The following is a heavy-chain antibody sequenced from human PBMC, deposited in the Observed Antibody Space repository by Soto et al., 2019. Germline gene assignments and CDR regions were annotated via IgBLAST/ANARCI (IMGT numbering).Heavy chain of an antibody. Sequence: GGSLRLSCAASGFTFSSYAMHWVRQAPGKGLEWVAVISYDGSNKYYADSVKGRFTISRDNSKNTLYLQMNSLRAEDTAVYYCERDRAWYSSGWTFDYWGQGTLVTVSS. CDR3: ERDRAWYSSGWTFDY. V-gene: IGHV3-30-3*01. J-gene: IGHJ4*02. CDR1: GFTFSSYA. D-gene: IGHD6-25*01. CDR2: ISYDGSNK.